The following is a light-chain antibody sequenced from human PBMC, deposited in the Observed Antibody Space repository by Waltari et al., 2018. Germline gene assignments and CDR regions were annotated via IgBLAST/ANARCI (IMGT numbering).Light chain of an antibody. CDR1: NIGDKS. CDR3: QVWDSSSDHHVV. Sequence: SYVMTQTPSLSVAPGKTARITGGGTNIGDKSVQWYQQKPGQAPVLVIYYDSDRPSDIPERFSGSNSGNRATLTISRDEAGDEADYYCQVWDSSSDHHVVFGGGTKLTVL. V-gene: IGLV3-21*01. J-gene: IGLJ2*01. CDR2: YDS.